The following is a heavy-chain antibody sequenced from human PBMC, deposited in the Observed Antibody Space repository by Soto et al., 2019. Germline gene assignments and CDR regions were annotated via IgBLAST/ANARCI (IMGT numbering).Heavy chain of an antibody. CDR1: GCTFSSYA. CDR3: ASGEGRNGHDTRFDY. CDR2: ISSNGGST. J-gene: IGHJ4*02. V-gene: IGHV3-64D*06. Sequence: GGSLRLSCSASGCTFSSYAMHWVRQAPGKGLEYVSAISSNGGSTYYADSVKGRFTISRDNSKNTLYLQMSSLRAEDVAVYYCASGEGRNGHDTRFDYWGQGTLVTVSS. D-gene: IGHD5-12*01.